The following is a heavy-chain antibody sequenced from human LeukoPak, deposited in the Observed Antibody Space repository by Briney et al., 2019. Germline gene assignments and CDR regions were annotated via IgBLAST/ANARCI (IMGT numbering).Heavy chain of an antibody. CDR2: ISAYNGNT. J-gene: IGHJ4*02. CDR3: ARVDYYGSGSSFLYYFDY. D-gene: IGHD3-10*01. V-gene: IGHV1-18*01. CDR1: GYTFTSYG. Sequence: GASVKVSCKASGYTFTSYGISWVRQAPGQGLEWMGWISAYNGNTNYAQKLQGRVTMTTDTSTSTAYMELSRLRSDDTAVYYCARVDYYGSGSSFLYYFDYWGQGTLVTVSS.